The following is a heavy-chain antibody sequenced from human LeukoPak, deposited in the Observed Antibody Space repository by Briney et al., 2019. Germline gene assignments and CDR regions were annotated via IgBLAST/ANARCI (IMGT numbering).Heavy chain of an antibody. D-gene: IGHD3-10*01. CDR1: GFTFDDYA. CDR3: ARGGSNWFDP. V-gene: IGHV3-9*01. CDR2: ISWNSGSI. Sequence: GGSLRLSCAASGFTFDDYAMHWVRQAPGKGLEWVSGISWNSGSIGYADSVKGRFTISRDNAKNSLYLQMNSLRAADTAVYYCARGGSNWFDPWGQGTLVTVSS. J-gene: IGHJ5*02.